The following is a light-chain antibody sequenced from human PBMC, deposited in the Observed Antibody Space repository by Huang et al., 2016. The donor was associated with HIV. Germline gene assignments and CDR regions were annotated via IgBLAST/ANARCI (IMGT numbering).Light chain of an antibody. V-gene: IGKV3-15*01. CDR1: QSVSTN. CDR2: DTS. Sequence: EIVMTQSPATLSVSLGERATLSCRASQSVSTNLAWYQQTPGQAPRLLIYDTSTRATGIPASFGGSGSGTEFTLTISSLQSEDFAIYYCQQYNKWPISFGPGTRLEI. J-gene: IGKJ5*01. CDR3: QQYNKWPIS.